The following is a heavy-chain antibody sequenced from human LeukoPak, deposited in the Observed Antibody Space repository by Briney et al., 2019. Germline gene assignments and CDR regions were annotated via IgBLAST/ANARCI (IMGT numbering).Heavy chain of an antibody. CDR2: INPSGGST. J-gene: IGHJ4*02. D-gene: IGHD3-10*01. CDR1: GYTFTSYY. CDR3: ARDPGGLVGENYFDY. Sequence: ASVKVSCKASGYTFTSYYLHCVRQAPGQGLEWMGIINPSGGSTSYAQKFQGRVTMTRDTSTSTVYMELSSLRSEDTAVYYCARDPGGLVGENYFDYWGQGTLVTVSS. V-gene: IGHV1-46*01.